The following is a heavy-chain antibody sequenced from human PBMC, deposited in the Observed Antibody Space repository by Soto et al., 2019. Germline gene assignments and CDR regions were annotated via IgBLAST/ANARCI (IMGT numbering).Heavy chain of an antibody. J-gene: IGHJ6*03. CDR1: GFTFSSYG. V-gene: IGHV3-30*18. CDR3: AKDSPLIDDYYMDV. Sequence: QVQLVESGGGVVQPGRSLRLSCAASGFTFSSYGMHWVRQAPGKGLEWVAVISYDGSNKYYADSVKGRFTITRDNSKHTLYLQMNSLRAEDTAVHYCAKDSPLIDDYYMDVWGKGTTVTVSS. CDR2: ISYDGSNK.